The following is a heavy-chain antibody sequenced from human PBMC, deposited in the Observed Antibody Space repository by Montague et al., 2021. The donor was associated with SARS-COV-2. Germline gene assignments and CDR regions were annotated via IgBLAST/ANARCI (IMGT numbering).Heavy chain of an antibody. J-gene: IGHJ4*02. V-gene: IGHV3-74*01. CDR2: INSDGSST. Sequence: SLRLSCAASGFTFSSYWIHWVRQAPGKGLAWVSRINSDGSSTSYADSVKGRFTISRDNAKNTLYLQMNSLRAEDTAVYYCAMIAGVFDYWGQGTLVTVSS. CDR3: AMIAGVFDY. D-gene: IGHD3-22*01. CDR1: GFTFSSYW.